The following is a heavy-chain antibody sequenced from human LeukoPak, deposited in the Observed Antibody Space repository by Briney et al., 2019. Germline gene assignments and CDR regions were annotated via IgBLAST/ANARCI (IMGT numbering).Heavy chain of an antibody. CDR3: ARGGSSSRGPPLDY. Sequence: GGSLRLSCAASGFTFDDYAMHWVRQAPGKGLEWVSGISWNSGSIGYADSVKGRFTISRDNAKNSLYLQMNSLRAEDTALYYCARGGSSSRGPPLDYWGQGTLVTVSS. CDR2: ISWNSGSI. D-gene: IGHD3-16*01. J-gene: IGHJ4*02. V-gene: IGHV3-9*01. CDR1: GFTFDDYA.